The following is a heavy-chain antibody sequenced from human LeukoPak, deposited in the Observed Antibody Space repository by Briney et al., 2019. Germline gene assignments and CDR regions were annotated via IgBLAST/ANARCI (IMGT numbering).Heavy chain of an antibody. CDR1: GGSISSYY. Sequence: PSETLSLTCTVSGGSISSYYWSWIRQPAGKGLEWIGRIYTSGSTNYNPSLKRRVTMSVDTSKNQFSLKLSSVTAADTAVYYCARVVGDSSGCFPAYYYYGMDVWGQGTTVTVSS. V-gene: IGHV4-4*07. J-gene: IGHJ6*02. D-gene: IGHD3-22*01. CDR2: IYTSGST. CDR3: ARVVGDSSGCFPAYYYYGMDV.